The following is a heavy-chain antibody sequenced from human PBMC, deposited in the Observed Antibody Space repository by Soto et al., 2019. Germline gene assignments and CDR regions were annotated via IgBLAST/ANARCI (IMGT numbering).Heavy chain of an antibody. V-gene: IGHV3-30*02. D-gene: IGHD1-1*01. CDR2: IWYDGNNK. J-gene: IGHJ4*02. CDR3: AKYISVHGYNNNWPQGS. Sequence: PGGSLRLSCAAYGFTFGGYGMHWVRQAPGKFLEWVAYIWYDGNNKYYSDSVKGRFTISRENSRNTLYLQMNSLRAEDTAVYYCAKYISVHGYNNNWPQGSWSQGTQVTGSS. CDR1: GFTFGGYG.